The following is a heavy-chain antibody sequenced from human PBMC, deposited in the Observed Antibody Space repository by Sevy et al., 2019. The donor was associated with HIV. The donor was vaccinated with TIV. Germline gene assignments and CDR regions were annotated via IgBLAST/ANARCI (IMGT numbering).Heavy chain of an antibody. Sequence: SETLSLTCNVSGGSTRSSTYLWGWIRQPPGKGLEWIGDIYYNGRTHYSPSLTSRVTISVDTSKNQFSLKLSSVTAADTAVYYCARKGEGYNQYYFDYWGQGILVTVS. V-gene: IGHV4-39*01. J-gene: IGHJ4*02. CDR1: GGSTRSSTYL. CDR2: IYYNGRT. D-gene: IGHD5-12*01. CDR3: ARKGEGYNQYYFDY.